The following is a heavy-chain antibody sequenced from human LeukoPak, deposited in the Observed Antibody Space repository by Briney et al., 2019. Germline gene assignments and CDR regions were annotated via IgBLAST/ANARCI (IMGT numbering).Heavy chain of an antibody. D-gene: IGHD5-12*01. CDR3: AKAKRNSDYLFDY. Sequence: GGSLRLSCAASGFTFDDYVMHWVRQAPGKGLEWVSSIGWNKDKILYADSLKGRFTISRDNARRSLFLQMDSLRAEDTAFYYCAKAKRNSDYLFDYWGQGTLVAVS. J-gene: IGHJ4*02. V-gene: IGHV3-9*01. CDR1: GFTFDDYV. CDR2: IGWNKDKI.